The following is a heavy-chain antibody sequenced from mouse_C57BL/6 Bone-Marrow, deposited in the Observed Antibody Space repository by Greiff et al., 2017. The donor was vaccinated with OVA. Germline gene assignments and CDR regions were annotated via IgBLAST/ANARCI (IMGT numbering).Heavy chain of an antibody. CDR3: AREGNYKFAY. CDR1: GYTFTDYY. Sequence: VQLQQSGPVLVKPGASVKMSCKASGYTFTDYYMNWVKQSHGKSLEWIGVINPYNGGTSYNQKFKGKATLTVDKSSSTAYMELNSLTSEDSAVYYCAREGNYKFAYWGQGTLVTVSA. J-gene: IGHJ3*01. V-gene: IGHV1-19*01. CDR2: INPYNGGT. D-gene: IGHD2-1*01.